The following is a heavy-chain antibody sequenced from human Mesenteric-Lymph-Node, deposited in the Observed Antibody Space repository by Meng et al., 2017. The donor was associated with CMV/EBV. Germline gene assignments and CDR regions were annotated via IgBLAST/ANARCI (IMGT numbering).Heavy chain of an antibody. CDR2: IYWDDDK. CDR3: THSRGYSYGFDY. CDR1: GFPLSTSGVG. J-gene: IGHJ4*02. V-gene: IGHV2-5*02. Sequence: TFAGFPLSTSGVGVGWVRQPPGEALDWLALIYWDDDKRYSPSLKNRLTITKDTSKNQVVLTMANMDPVDTATYFCTHSRGYSYGFDYWGQGTLVTVSS. D-gene: IGHD5-18*01.